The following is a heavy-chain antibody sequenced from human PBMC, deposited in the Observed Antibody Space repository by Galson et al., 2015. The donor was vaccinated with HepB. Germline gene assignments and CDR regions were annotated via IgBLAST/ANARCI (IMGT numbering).Heavy chain of an antibody. CDR1: GFTFSSYA. J-gene: IGHJ6*02. D-gene: IGHD5-12*01. CDR3: ARGIYEWLRFAYYYYGMDV. V-gene: IGHV3-30-3*01. Sequence: SLRLSCAASGFTFSSYAMSWVRQAPGKGLEWVAVISYDGSNKYYADSVKGRFTISRDNSKNTLYLQMNSLRAEDTAVYYCARGIYEWLRFAYYYYGMDVWGQGTTVTVSS. CDR2: ISYDGSNK.